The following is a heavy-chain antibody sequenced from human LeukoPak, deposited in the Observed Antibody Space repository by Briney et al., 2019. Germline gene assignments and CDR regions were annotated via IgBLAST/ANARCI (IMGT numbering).Heavy chain of an antibody. CDR2: INHSGST. CDR1: GGSFSGYY. Sequence: SETLSLTCAVYGGSFSGYYWSWIRQPPGKGLEWIGEINHSGSTNYNPSLKSRVTISVDTSKNQFSLKLSSVTAADTAVYYCARRTRYSYGYYYYYYMDVWGKGTTVTVSS. V-gene: IGHV4-34*01. D-gene: IGHD5-18*01. CDR3: ARRTRYSYGYYYYYYMDV. J-gene: IGHJ6*03.